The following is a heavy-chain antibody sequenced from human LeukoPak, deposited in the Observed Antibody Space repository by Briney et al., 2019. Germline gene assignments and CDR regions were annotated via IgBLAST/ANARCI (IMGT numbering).Heavy chain of an antibody. V-gene: IGHV1-24*01. CDR1: GYTLTELS. Sequence: GASVKVSCKVSGYTLTELSMHWVRQAPGNGLEWMGGFDPEDGETIYAQKFQSRVTMTEDTSTDPAYMELSSLRSEDTAVYYCAILHIAAAGNWFDPWGQGTLVTVSS. J-gene: IGHJ5*02. D-gene: IGHD6-13*01. CDR3: AILHIAAAGNWFDP. CDR2: FDPEDGET.